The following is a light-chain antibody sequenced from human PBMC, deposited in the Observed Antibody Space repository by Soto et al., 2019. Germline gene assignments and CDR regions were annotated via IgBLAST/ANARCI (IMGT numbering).Light chain of an antibody. CDR2: GAS. CDR1: QSVSSSY. CDR3: QQYGGSPPFT. J-gene: IGKJ3*01. V-gene: IGKV3-20*01. Sequence: EIVLTQSPGTLSLSPGERATLSCRASQSVSSSYLAWYQQKPGQAPRLLIYGASSRATGIPDRFSGSGSGTYFALTISRLEPEDFAVYYCQQYGGSPPFTFGPGTKVDIK.